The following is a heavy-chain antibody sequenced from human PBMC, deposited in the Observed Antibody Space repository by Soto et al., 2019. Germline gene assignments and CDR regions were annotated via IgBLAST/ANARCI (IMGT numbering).Heavy chain of an antibody. Sequence: SVKSSGEGCGWHVTRYWRGWVHQMPGKCLEWMGIIYPGDSDTRYSPSFQGQVTISADKSISTAYLQWSSLRASDTAMYYCARTAAAGKYYYVVDVLVQGTTVTVSS. CDR2: IYPGDSDT. CDR1: GWHVTRYW. V-gene: IGHV5-51*07. J-gene: IGHJ6*02. D-gene: IGHD6-13*01. CDR3: ARTAAAGKYYYVVDV.